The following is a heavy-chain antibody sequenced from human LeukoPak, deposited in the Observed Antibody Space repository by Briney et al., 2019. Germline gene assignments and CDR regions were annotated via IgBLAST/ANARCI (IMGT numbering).Heavy chain of an antibody. CDR1: KYTLSDSY. CDR2: INPNSGGT. V-gene: IGHV1-2*02. J-gene: IGHJ6*02. CDR3: ARAGIGCSSTSCYILRHLGMDV. D-gene: IGHD2-2*02. Sequence: ASVKVSCKASKYTLSDSYIHWVRQAPGQGLECMGWINPNSGGTNCAQRFQGRVTMTRDTSITTAYMELSSLRSEDTAVYYCARAGIGCSSTSCYILRHLGMDVWGQGTTVTVPS.